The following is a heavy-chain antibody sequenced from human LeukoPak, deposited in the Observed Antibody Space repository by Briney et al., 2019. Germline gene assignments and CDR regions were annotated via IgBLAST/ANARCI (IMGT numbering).Heavy chain of an antibody. V-gene: IGHV4-34*09. CDR2: IYYSGST. CDR3: ARGAEYSSSPFDY. Sequence: PSETLSLTCAVYGGSFSDYSWSWIRHPPGKGLEWIGKIYYSGSTYYNPSLQSRATISVDRSKNQFSLKLTSVTAADTAVYYCARGAEYSSSPFDYWGQGSLVTVSS. J-gene: IGHJ4*02. CDR1: GGSFSDYS. D-gene: IGHD6-6*01.